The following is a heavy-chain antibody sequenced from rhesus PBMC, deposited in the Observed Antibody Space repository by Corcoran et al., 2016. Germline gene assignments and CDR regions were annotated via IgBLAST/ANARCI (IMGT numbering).Heavy chain of an antibody. CDR1: GFSIRPSGMG. Sequence: QVTLTESGPALVNPTQTLPLTSPISGFSIRPSGMGVGWIRNPPGKALEWLALIYWDDDKYYSTSLKSRLTISKDTSKNQVVLTMTNMDPVDTATYYCARKLIAAAGAFDFWGQGLRVTVSS. CDR2: IYWDDDK. J-gene: IGHJ3*01. CDR3: ARKLIAAAGAFDF. V-gene: IGHV2-174*01. D-gene: IGHD6-25*01.